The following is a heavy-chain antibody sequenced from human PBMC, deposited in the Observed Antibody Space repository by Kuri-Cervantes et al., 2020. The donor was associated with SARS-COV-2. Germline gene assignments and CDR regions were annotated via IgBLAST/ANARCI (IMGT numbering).Heavy chain of an antibody. V-gene: IGHV5-10-1*01. CDR3: AIFFIPGVVDY. D-gene: IGHD2-21*01. CDR2: IDPSDSYT. Sequence: KVPCKGSGFSFTSYFISWVRQMPGKGLEWMGRIDPSDSYTNYSPSFQGHVTFSADKSINTAYLQWSGLRASDTAIYYCAIFFIPGVVDYWGPGTLVTVSS. CDR1: GFSFTSYF. J-gene: IGHJ4*02.